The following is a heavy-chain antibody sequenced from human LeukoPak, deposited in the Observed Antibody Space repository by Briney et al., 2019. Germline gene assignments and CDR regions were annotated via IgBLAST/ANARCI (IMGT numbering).Heavy chain of an antibody. CDR1: GYTFTSYY. CDR2: INPSGGST. Sequence: ASAKVSCKASGYTFTSYYMHWVRQAPGQGLEWMGIINPSGGSTSYAQKFQGRVTMTRDTSTSTVYMELSSLRSEDTAVYYCARSRAAPTPLLDWGQGTLVTVSS. D-gene: IGHD2-21*01. CDR3: ARSRAAPTPLLD. V-gene: IGHV1-46*01. J-gene: IGHJ4*02.